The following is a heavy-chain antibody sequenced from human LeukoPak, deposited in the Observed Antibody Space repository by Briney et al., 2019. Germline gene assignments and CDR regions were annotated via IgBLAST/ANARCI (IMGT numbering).Heavy chain of an antibody. D-gene: IGHD3-22*01. V-gene: IGHV3-66*01. Sequence: PGGSLRLSCAASGFAVSSTYMTWVRQAPGKGLEWASVIYSDGTTYYADSVKGRFTISRDSSKNTLYLQMNGLRAEDTAVYYCVRDRGAYYYDTGYWGQGILVTVPS. CDR1: GFAVSSTY. CDR3: VRDRGAYYYDTGY. CDR2: IYSDGTT. J-gene: IGHJ4*02.